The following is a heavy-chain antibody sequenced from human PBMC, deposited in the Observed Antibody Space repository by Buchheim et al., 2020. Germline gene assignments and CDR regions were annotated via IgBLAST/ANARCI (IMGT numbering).Heavy chain of an antibody. V-gene: IGHV1-46*03. D-gene: IGHD1-26*01. Sequence: QVHLVQSGAEVKKPGASVRVSCKASGNTFSSHHVHWVRQAPGQGLEWLGIIDPGCCSTINAHNFQGRRTLTRDTSTSTGYVELSSLTSDDTAVYFCARGADSATFYPPDYWGQGTL. J-gene: IGHJ4*02. CDR1: GNTFSSHH. CDR2: IDPGCCST. CDR3: ARGADSATFYPPDY.